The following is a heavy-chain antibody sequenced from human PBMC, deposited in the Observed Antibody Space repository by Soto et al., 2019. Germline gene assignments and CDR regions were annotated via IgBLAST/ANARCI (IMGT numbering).Heavy chain of an antibody. Sequence: QVQLVESGGGVVQPGRSLRLSCAASGFTSSSYGIHWVRQAPAKGQGWVAVISYRGRSKYYRDSVKGRFTISRDNSKNTLYLQMNSLRAEDTAVYYCAKAGTPTAYYFHYWGQGTLVTVSS. CDR3: AKAGTPTAYYFHY. V-gene: IGHV3-30*18. CDR2: ISYRGRSK. CDR1: GFTSSSYG. D-gene: IGHD1-26*01. J-gene: IGHJ4*02.